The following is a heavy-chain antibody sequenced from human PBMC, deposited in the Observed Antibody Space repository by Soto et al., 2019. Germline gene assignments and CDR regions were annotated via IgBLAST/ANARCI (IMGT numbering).Heavy chain of an antibody. J-gene: IGHJ4*02. Sequence: PSETLSLTCTVSGGSVNTAPYHWSWIRQSPRNGLEWIGNIYYTGSTNYNPSFESRVAISLDTSNNQFSLRLTSLNAADTAVYFCARDHHSYYDTSGYYPYFDFWGQGTLVTVSS. CDR3: ARDHHSYYDTSGYYPYFDF. D-gene: IGHD3-22*01. CDR1: GGSVNTAPYH. CDR2: IYYTGST. V-gene: IGHV4-61*01.